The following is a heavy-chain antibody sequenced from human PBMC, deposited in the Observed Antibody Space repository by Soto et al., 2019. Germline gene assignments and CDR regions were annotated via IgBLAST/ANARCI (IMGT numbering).Heavy chain of an antibody. Sequence: PSETLSLTCAVSGGSISSGGYSWSWIRQPPGKGLEWIGYIYHSGNTYYNPSLKSRVSISVDRSRNHFSLKLSSVTAADTAVYYCTTGGDASKTGYWSQGTLVTVSS. V-gene: IGHV4-30-2*01. CDR3: TTGGDASKTGY. CDR1: GGSISSGGYS. J-gene: IGHJ4*02. D-gene: IGHD1-1*01. CDR2: IYHSGNT.